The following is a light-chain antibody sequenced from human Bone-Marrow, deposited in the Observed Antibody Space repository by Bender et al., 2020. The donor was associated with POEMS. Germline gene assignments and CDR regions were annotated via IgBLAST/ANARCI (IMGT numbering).Light chain of an antibody. CDR3: SSYSTSSALV. J-gene: IGLJ1*01. V-gene: IGLV2-14*03. CDR1: YSDIGGYNY. Sequence: QSALTQPASVSGSPGQSITISCTGTYSDIGGYNYVSWYQQHPGKAPKLMIYSVDNRPSGVSYRFSGSKSGNTASLTISGLLAEDEADYYCSSYSTSSALVFGSGTTVTVL. CDR2: SVD.